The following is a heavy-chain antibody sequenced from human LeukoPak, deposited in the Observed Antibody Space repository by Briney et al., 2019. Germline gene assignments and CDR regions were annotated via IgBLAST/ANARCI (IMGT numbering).Heavy chain of an antibody. CDR1: GFSFDHFS. V-gene: IGHV3-30-3*01. Sequence: GGSLRLSCATSGFSFDHFSMYWVRQAPGKGLEWVTVISYDGTTKHYADSVKGRFTISRDNSKNTLYLQLNSPRPEDTAVYYCARDQLAYSGYDTLFDYWGQGTLVTVSS. D-gene: IGHD5-12*01. CDR3: ARDQLAYSGYDTLFDY. J-gene: IGHJ4*02. CDR2: ISYDGTTK.